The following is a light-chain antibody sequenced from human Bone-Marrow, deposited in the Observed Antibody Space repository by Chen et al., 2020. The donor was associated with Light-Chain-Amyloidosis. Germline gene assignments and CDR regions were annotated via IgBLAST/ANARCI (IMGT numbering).Light chain of an antibody. Sequence: SSLLTQPSSVSVAPVQTATIACGGNNIGSTSVHWYQQTPGQAPLLVVYDDSDRPSGIPERWSGSNAGNTATLTISRVEAGDEADYYCQVWDRSSDRPVFGGGTKLTVL. J-gene: IGLJ3*02. V-gene: IGLV3-21*02. CDR3: QVWDRSSDRPV. CDR1: NIGSTS. CDR2: DDS.